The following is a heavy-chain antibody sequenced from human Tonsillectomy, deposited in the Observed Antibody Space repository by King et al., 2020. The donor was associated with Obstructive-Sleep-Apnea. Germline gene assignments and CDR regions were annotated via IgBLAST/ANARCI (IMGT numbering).Heavy chain of an antibody. D-gene: IGHD3-10*01. Sequence: QLQESGPGLVKPSETLSLTCTGSGGSLSNYYWSWIRQPPGKGLEWIGYIYYSGSTNFNPSLKSRVTISLDTSKNQYSLKLSSVTAAETAVYYCATSSYGSGSMDVWGQGTTVTVSS. CDR2: IYYSGST. CDR1: GGSLSNYY. V-gene: IGHV4-59*01. CDR3: ATSSYGSGSMDV. J-gene: IGHJ6*02.